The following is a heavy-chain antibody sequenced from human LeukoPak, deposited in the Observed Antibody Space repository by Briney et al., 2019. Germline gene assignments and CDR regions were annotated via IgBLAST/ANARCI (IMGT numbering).Heavy chain of an antibody. D-gene: IGHD2-2*02. CDR3: ARVTGGRYCSTTSCYMRGWFDH. CDR1: GGTFSSYA. CDR2: IIPVFGTS. J-gene: IGHJ5*02. V-gene: IGHV1-69*13. Sequence: ASVKVSCKASGGTFSSYAISWVRQAPGQGLEWMGGIIPVFGTSNYAQKFQGRVTITADESTRTAYMELSSLRSEDTAVYYCARVTGGRYCSTTSCYMRGWFDHWGQGTLVTVSS.